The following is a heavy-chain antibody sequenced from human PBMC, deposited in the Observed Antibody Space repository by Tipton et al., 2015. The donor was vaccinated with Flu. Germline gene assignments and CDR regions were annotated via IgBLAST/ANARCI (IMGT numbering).Heavy chain of an antibody. J-gene: IGHJ5*02. CDR1: GGSISSASYY. CDR3: ARGLEAATGSWGQNWFDP. D-gene: IGHD6-13*01. V-gene: IGHV4-61*02. CDR2: IFTSGNT. Sequence: TLSLTCSVSGGSISSASYYWSWIRQPAGKGLEWIGRIFTSGNTNYSPSLKSRVTISLDTSKNQFSLKLRSVTAADTAVYYCARGLEAATGSWGQNWFDPWGQGTLVTASS.